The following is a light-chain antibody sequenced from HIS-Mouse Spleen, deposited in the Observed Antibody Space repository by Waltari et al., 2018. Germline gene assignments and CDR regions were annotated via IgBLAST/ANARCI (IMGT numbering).Light chain of an antibody. CDR2: EDR. Sequence: SYELTQPPSVSVSPGQTARITCSGDALPKKYAYWYQQKSVQAPVLVIYEDRKRPSGIPGRFSGSSSGTIATLTISGAQVEDEADYYCYSTDSSGNHRVFGGGTKLTVL. CDR1: ALPKKY. V-gene: IGLV3-10*01. CDR3: YSTDSSGNHRV. J-gene: IGLJ2*01.